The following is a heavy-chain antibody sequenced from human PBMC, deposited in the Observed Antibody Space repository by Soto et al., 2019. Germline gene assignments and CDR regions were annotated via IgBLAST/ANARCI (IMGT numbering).Heavy chain of an antibody. D-gene: IGHD3-16*02. Sequence: PGGSLRLSCTASGFSFSSYAMYWFRQPPGKGLEWVAVISKDGSNKYYADSVKGRFTISRDNSKNTLYLQMNSLRAEDTAVYYCARDKYRDYIWGSYRYYYYMDVWGKGTTVTVSS. J-gene: IGHJ6*03. CDR1: GFSFSSYA. CDR3: ARDKYRDYIWGSYRYYYYMDV. V-gene: IGHV3-30*04. CDR2: ISKDGSNK.